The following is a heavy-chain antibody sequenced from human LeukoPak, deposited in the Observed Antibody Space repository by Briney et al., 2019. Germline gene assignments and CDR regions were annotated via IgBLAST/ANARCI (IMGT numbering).Heavy chain of an antibody. V-gene: IGHV4-39*01. D-gene: IGHD3-3*01. CDR1: GGSISSSSYY. CDR2: IYYSGST. J-gene: IGHJ4*02. CDR3: ASGELRPSRY. Sequence: SETLSLTCTVSGGSISSSSYYWGWIRQPPGKGLEWIGSIYYSGSTYYNPSLKSRVTISVDTSKNQFSLILSSVTAADTAMYFCASGELRPSRYWGQGTLVIVSS.